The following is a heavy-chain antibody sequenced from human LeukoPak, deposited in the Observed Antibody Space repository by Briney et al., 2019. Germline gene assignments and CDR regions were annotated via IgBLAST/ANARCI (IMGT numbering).Heavy chain of an antibody. J-gene: IGHJ6*03. D-gene: IGHD6-19*01. V-gene: IGHV3-11*01. CDR2: ISSSGSTI. CDR1: GFTFSGYY. CDR3: AGWRYPIYYYYMDV. Sequence: GGSLRRSCAASGFTFSGYYMSWIRKAPGKGLEWVSYISSSGSTIYYADSVKGRFTISRDNAKNSLYLQMNSLRAEDTAVYYCAGWRYPIYYYYMDVWGKGTTVTVSS.